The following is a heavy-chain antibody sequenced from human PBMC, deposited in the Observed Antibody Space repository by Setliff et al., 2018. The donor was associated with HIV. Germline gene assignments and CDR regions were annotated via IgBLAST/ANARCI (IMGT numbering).Heavy chain of an antibody. J-gene: IGHJ4*02. CDR3: AREHDYSNYRRLDS. CDR2: VSSIGNT. D-gene: IGHD4-4*01. CDR1: GISINGYY. V-gene: IGHV4-4*08. Sequence: PSETLSLTCSVSGISINGYYWSWIRQSPRTRLEWIGYVSSIGNTNYNPSLKSRVTISVDTSKNQFSLQLNSVTAADTAVYYCAREHDYSNYRRLDSWGQGILVTVSS.